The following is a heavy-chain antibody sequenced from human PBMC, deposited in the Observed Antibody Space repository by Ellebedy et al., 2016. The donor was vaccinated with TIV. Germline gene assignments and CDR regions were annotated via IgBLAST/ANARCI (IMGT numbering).Heavy chain of an antibody. Sequence: GESLKISCAASGFTFNLYAMNCVRQAPGQGLEWVSAFSGSGVSTYSADSVKGRFTISRDNSKNTLYLQMNSLRAEDTAVYYCAKALKYCRGTSCYSYHYYGMDVWGQGTTVTVSS. CDR3: AKALKYCRGTSCYSYHYYGMDV. V-gene: IGHV3-23*01. J-gene: IGHJ6*02. CDR1: GFTFNLYA. D-gene: IGHD2-2*01. CDR2: FSGSGVST.